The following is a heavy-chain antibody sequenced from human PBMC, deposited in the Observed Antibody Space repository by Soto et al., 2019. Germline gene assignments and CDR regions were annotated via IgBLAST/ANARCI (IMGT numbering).Heavy chain of an antibody. Sequence: ASVKVSCKASGGTFSSYAISWVRQAPGQGLEWMGGIIPIFGTANYAQKFQGRVTITADESTSTAYMELSSLRSEDTAVYYCARGGILRLEPPKFDYWGQGTLVTVSS. J-gene: IGHJ4*02. V-gene: IGHV1-69*13. D-gene: IGHD6-13*01. CDR2: IIPIFGTA. CDR3: ARGGILRLEPPKFDY. CDR1: GGTFSSYA.